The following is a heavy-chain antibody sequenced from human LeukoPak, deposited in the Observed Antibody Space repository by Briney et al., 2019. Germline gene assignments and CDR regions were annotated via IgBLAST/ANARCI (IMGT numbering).Heavy chain of an antibody. CDR1: GGSISSSSYY. J-gene: IGHJ4*02. V-gene: IGHV4-39*01. CDR3: ARRSSSGYYSGY. D-gene: IGHD3-22*01. Sequence: SETLSLTCTVSGGSISSSSYYWGWIRQPPGKGLEWIGSIYYSGSTYYNPSLKSRVTISVDTSKNQFSLKLSSVTAADTAVYCCARRSSSGYYSGYWGQGTLVTVSS. CDR2: IYYSGST.